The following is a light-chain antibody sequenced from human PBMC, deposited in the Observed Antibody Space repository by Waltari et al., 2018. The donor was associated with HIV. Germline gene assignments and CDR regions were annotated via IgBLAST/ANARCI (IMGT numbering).Light chain of an antibody. CDR1: PTIFYKSNNKNY. CDR3: QQFYRTPYT. J-gene: IGKJ2*01. Sequence: DIVMTPSPESLAVSLGARATINCKSSPTIFYKSNNKNYLAWYQQKPGQSPKLLISWASNREFGVPDRFSGSGSGTDFTLTISSLQAEDVAVYYCQQFYRTPYTFGQGTRLEFK. V-gene: IGKV4-1*01. CDR2: WAS.